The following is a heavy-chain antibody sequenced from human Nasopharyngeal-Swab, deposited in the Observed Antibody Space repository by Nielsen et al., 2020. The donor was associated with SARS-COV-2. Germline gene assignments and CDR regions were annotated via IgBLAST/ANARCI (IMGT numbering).Heavy chain of an antibody. CDR3: AKPDDAVDI. V-gene: IGHV3-23*01. Sequence: GESLKISCASSGFTLNTYAMSWVRQAPGAGLEWVSAISDSGGRTYYADSVKGRFTISRDNSQNTLFLQMNSLRAEDTAVYYCAKPDDAVDIWGQGTMVTVSS. D-gene: IGHD1-14*01. CDR1: GFTLNTYA. J-gene: IGHJ3*02. CDR2: ISDSGGRT.